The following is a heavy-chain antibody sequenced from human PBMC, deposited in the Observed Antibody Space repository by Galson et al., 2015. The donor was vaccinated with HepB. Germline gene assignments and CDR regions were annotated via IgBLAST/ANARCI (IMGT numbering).Heavy chain of an antibody. CDR2: IKQDGSEK. D-gene: IGHD3-9*01. CDR3: ARYYHILTGSTHFDY. V-gene: IGHV3-7*03. J-gene: IGHJ4*02. Sequence: SLRLSCAASGFTFSSYRMSWVRQAPGKGLEWVANIKQDGSEKYYVDSVKGRFTISRDNAKNSLYLQMNSLRAEDTAVYYCARYYHILTGSTHFDYWGQGTLVTVSS. CDR1: GFTFSSYR.